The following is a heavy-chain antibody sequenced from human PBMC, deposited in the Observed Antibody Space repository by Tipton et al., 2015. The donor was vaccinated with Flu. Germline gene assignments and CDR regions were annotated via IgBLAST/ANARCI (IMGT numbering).Heavy chain of an antibody. D-gene: IGHD2-2*01. V-gene: IGHV3-21*01. CDR1: GFTFSGYS. CDR2: ISSSGTYI. J-gene: IGHJ3*01. CDR3: ARAAGTGYQLLGTCDV. Sequence: GSLRLSCAASGFTFSGYSMNWVRQAPGKGLEWVSVISSSGTYILYADSVKGRFTISRDNAKNSLYLQMNSLGADDTALYYCARAAGTGYQLLGTCDVWGQGTMVTVSS.